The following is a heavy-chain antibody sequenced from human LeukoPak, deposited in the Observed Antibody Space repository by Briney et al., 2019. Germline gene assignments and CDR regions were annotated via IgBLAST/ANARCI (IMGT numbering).Heavy chain of an antibody. V-gene: IGHV3-66*04. D-gene: IGHD2-15*01. J-gene: IGHJ4*02. CDR3: AKLGYCSGGSCYSDY. Sequence: PGGSLRLSCAASGFTVNGYYMSWVRQAPGRGLEWVSVIYSGSTTYYADAVKGRFTISRDSSKNILYLQMNSLRAEDTAIYYCAKLGYCSGGSCYSDYWGQGTLVTVSS. CDR1: GFTVNGYY. CDR2: IYSGSTT.